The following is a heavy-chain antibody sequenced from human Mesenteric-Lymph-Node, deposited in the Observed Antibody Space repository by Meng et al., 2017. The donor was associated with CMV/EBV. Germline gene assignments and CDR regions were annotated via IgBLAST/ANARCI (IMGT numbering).Heavy chain of an antibody. Sequence: SETLSLTCTISGGSISSSSYYWGWIRQPPGKGPELIGYIYYSGTTNYNPSLKSRVSISMDTSKNQFSLKLTSVTAADTAMYYCAGYSSTWGGAFDIWGQGTMVTVSS. CDR2: IYYSGTT. J-gene: IGHJ3*02. CDR3: AGYSSTWGGAFDI. V-gene: IGHV4-61*05. CDR1: GGSISSSSYY. D-gene: IGHD2/OR15-2a*01.